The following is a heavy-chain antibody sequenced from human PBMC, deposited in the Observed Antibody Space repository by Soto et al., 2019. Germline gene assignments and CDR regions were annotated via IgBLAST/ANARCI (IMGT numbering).Heavy chain of an antibody. V-gene: IGHV5-51*01. CDR2: IYPGDSDT. J-gene: IGHJ5*02. CDR3: ATAHGSGASRWFDP. D-gene: IGHD3-10*01. Sequence: GESLKISCKGSGYSFTSYWIGWVRQMPGKGLEWMGIIYPGDSDTRYSPSFQGQVTISADRSISTAYLQWGSLRASDTAMYYCATAHGSGASRWFDPRGQGTLVTVSS. CDR1: GYSFTSYW.